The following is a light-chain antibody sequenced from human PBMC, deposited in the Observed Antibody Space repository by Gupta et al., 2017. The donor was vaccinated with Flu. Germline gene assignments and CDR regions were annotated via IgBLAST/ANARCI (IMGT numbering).Light chain of an antibody. Sequence: EIVLTQSPGTLSLSPGERATLSCRASQIISNNYLAWYQQRPDQAPRLLIYDASGRATDIPDRFSGSGSGTDFTLTISRLEPEDYAVYHCQQYGSSPWTFGPGTKVEIQ. CDR3: QQYGSSPWT. CDR1: QIISNNY. CDR2: DAS. V-gene: IGKV3-20*01. J-gene: IGKJ1*01.